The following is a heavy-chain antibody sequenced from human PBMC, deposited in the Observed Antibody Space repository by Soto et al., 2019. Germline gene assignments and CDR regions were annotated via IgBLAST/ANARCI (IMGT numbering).Heavy chain of an antibody. J-gene: IGHJ5*02. CDR1: GYTFTGYD. Sequence: QVQLVQSGAEVKKPGASVKVSCKTSGYTFTGYDINWVRQATGQGLEWMGWMNPNSGDTGYAQKFQGRVTMTRNTPPNTAYMELLLLSTHGTTVYYCERGRFLRQVGRGVRNWLDPWGQGTPVTVPA. CDR2: MNPNSGDT. CDR3: ERGRFLRQVGRGVRNWLDP. D-gene: IGHD3-10*01. V-gene: IGHV1-8*01.